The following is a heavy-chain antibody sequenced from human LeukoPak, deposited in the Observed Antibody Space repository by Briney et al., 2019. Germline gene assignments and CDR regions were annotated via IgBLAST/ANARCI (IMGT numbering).Heavy chain of an antibody. J-gene: IGHJ5*02. D-gene: IGHD3-22*01. CDR2: FDPEDGET. CDR3: ATSSYYCDSSGYTRPGWFDP. V-gene: IGHV1-24*01. CDR1: GYTLTELS. Sequence: ASVKVSCKVSGYTLTELSMHWVRQAPGKGLEWMGGFDPEDGETIYAQKFQGRVTMTEDTSTDTAYMELSSLRSEDTAVYYCATSSYYCDSSGYTRPGWFDPWGQGTLVTVSS.